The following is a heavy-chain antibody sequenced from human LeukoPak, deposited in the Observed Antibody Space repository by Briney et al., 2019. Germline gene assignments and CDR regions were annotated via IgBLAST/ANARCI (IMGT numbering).Heavy chain of an antibody. CDR2: ISAYNGNT. Sequence: ASVKVSCKASGYTFTSYGISWVRQAPGQGLEWMGWISAYNGNTNYAQKLQGRVTMTTDTSTSTAYMELRSLRSDDTAVYYCARDFNVDTAMVTGYWVQGTLVTVSS. J-gene: IGHJ4*02. D-gene: IGHD5-18*01. CDR1: GYTFTSYG. V-gene: IGHV1-18*01. CDR3: ARDFNVDTAMVTGY.